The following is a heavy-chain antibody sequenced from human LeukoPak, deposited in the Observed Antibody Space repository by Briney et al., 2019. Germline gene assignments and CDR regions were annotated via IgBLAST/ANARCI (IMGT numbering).Heavy chain of an antibody. CDR1: GFTVSGNY. V-gene: IGHV3-53*01. J-gene: IGHJ4*02. Sequence: QPGGSLRLSCVASGFTVSGNYMTWVRQAPGKGLEWVSVIYSGGTTHYADSVKGRFTISRDNSKNTLYLQMSSLRAEETAVYYWAKDLKGYCSGGSCSPFDYWGQGTLVTVSS. CDR3: AKDLKGYCSGGSCSPFDY. CDR2: IYSGGTT. D-gene: IGHD2-15*01.